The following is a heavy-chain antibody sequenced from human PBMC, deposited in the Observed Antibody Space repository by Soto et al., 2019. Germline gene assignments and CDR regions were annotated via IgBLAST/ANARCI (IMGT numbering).Heavy chain of an antibody. J-gene: IGHJ4*02. CDR1: GGSFSGYY. D-gene: IGHD3-22*01. Sequence: SETLSLTCAVYGGSFSGYYWSWIRQPPGKGLEWIGEINHSGSTNYNPSLKSRVTISVDTSKNQFSLKLSSVTAADTAVYYCARGGAGYYYDSSGYYYFDYWGQGTLVTVSS. CDR2: INHSGST. V-gene: IGHV4-34*01. CDR3: ARGGAGYYYDSSGYYYFDY.